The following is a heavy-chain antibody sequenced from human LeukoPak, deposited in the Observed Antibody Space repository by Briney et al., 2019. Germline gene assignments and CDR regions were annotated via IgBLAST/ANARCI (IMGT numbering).Heavy chain of an antibody. V-gene: IGHV3-48*03. D-gene: IGHD5-12*01. J-gene: IGHJ3*02. CDR3: ARGGGYSGYDLDAFDI. Sequence: GGSLRLSCAASGFTFSSYEMNWVRQAPGKGLEWVSYISSSGSTMYYADSVRGRFTISRDNAKNSLHLQMNSLRAEDTAVYYCARGGGYSGYDLDAFDIWGQGTMVTVSS. CDR1: GFTFSSYE. CDR2: ISSSGSTM.